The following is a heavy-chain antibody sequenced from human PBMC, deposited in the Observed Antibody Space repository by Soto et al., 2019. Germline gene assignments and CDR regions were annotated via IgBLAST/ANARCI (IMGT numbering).Heavy chain of an antibody. Sequence: RLSCAASGFTFSRYSMNWVRQAPVKGLEWVSYISGSSTTIYYADSVKGRFTISRDNAKNSLYLQMNSLRDEDTAVYYCARGGYGDYGGYYNMDVWGQGTTVTVSS. CDR2: ISGSSTTI. CDR3: ARGGYGDYGGYYNMDV. CDR1: GFTFSRYS. D-gene: IGHD4-17*01. J-gene: IGHJ6*02. V-gene: IGHV3-48*02.